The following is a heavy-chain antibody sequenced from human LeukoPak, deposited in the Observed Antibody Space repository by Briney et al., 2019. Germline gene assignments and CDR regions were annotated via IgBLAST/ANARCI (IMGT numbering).Heavy chain of an antibody. D-gene: IGHD3-10*01. CDR3: AGSYGSGSYCDY. J-gene: IGHJ4*02. V-gene: IGHV1-69*04. Sequence: SVNVSCKASGGTVTNYAINWLRQAPGQGPEWMGRIIPILDLTEYAQKFQGRLTITAEKSTSTAYMELSSLRSDDTATYYCAGSYGSGSYCDYWGQGTLVTVSS. CDR1: GGTVTNYA. CDR2: IIPILDLT.